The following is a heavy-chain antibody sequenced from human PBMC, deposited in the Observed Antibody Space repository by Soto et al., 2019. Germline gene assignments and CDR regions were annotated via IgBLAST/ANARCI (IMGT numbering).Heavy chain of an antibody. V-gene: IGHV3-48*03. CDR2: ISSSGSTI. Sequence: GGSLRLSCAASGFTFSSYEMNWVRQAPGKGLEWVSYISSSGSTIYYADSVKGRSTVSRDNARNSLDLQMNSLRDEDTAVYYCARLGYXRGTSCSHYFYYYGMDVWGQGTTVTVSS. CDR1: GFTFSSYE. J-gene: IGHJ6*02. D-gene: IGHD2-2*01. CDR3: ARLGYXRGTSCSHYFYYYGMDV.